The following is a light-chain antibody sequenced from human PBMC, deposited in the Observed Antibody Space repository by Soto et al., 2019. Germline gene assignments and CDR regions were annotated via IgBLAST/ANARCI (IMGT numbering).Light chain of an antibody. J-gene: IGKJ1*01. Sequence: DIQMTQSPSSLSTSVGDRVTITCRASQGISNYLAWYQQKPGKVPKLLIYAASTLQSGVPSRFSGSRSGTDFTLTISSLQPEDFATYYCQQSYSRVTFGQGTKVDI. CDR2: AAS. CDR1: QGISNY. V-gene: IGKV1-27*01. CDR3: QQSYSRVT.